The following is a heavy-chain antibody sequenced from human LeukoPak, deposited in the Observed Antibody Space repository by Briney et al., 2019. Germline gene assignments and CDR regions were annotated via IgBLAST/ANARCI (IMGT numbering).Heavy chain of an antibody. CDR2: ISYDGSNK. CDR1: GFTFSSYA. V-gene: IGHV3-30-3*01. CDR3: ASAVRDPYDAFDI. Sequence: GGSLRLSCAASGFTFSSYAMHWVRQAPGKGLEWVAVISYDGSNKYYADSVKGRFTISRDNSKNTLYLQMNSLRAEDTAVYYCASAVRDPYDAFDIWGQGTMVTVSS. J-gene: IGHJ3*02.